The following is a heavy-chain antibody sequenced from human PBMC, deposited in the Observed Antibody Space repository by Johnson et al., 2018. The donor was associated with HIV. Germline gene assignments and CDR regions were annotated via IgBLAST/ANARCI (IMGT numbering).Heavy chain of an antibody. D-gene: IGHD5-12*01. J-gene: IGHJ3*02. CDR3: TTGLSSGKGAFDI. Sequence: VQLVESGGGLVQPGGSLRLSCVDSGFTFSRYWMSWVRQAPGKGLEWVANIKQDGSEKYYVDSVKGRFTISRDNAKNSLYLQMNSLRAEETAVYYCTTGLSSGKGAFDIWGQGTMVTVSS. V-gene: IGHV3-7*01. CDR2: IKQDGSEK. CDR1: GFTFSRYW.